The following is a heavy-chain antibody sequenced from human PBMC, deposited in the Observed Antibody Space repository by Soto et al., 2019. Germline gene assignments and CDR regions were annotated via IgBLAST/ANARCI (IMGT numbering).Heavy chain of an antibody. D-gene: IGHD5-12*01. CDR2: ISGSGGST. Sequence: GSLRLSCXASGFTFSNHAMSWVRQAPGKGLEWVSTISGSGGSTYYADSVKGRFTISRDKSKNTLFLQMNSLRVEDTAVYYCARQGPTNYFDFWGQGTLVTVSS. CDR3: ARQGPTNYFDF. J-gene: IGHJ4*02. V-gene: IGHV3-23*01. CDR1: GFTFSNHA.